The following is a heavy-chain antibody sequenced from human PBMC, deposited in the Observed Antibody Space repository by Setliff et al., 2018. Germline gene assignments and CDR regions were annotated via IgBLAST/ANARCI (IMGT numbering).Heavy chain of an antibody. V-gene: IGHV3-30*02. CDR1: GFRFGDFG. J-gene: IGHJ6*03. Sequence: GGSLRLSCAASGFRFGDFGMHWVRQAPGKGLEWITFIRHDGDNKYYRDSVKGRFTISRDNSKNTLYLQMNSLRAEDTAVYFCASIDWGENFYNTDVWGKGTMVTVSS. CDR3: ASIDWGENFYNTDV. CDR2: IRHDGDNK. D-gene: IGHD7-27*01.